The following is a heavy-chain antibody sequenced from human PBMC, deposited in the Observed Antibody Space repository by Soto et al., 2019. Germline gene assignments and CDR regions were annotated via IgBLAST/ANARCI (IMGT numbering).Heavy chain of an antibody. CDR1: GYTLTELS. Sequence: ASVKVSCKVSGYTLTELSMHWVRQAPGKGLEWVGGFDPEDGETIYAQKFQGRVTMTEDTSTDTAYMELSSLRSEDTAVYYCSAGHYYYYYMDVWGKGTTVTVSS. V-gene: IGHV1-24*01. D-gene: IGHD6-13*01. CDR3: SAGHYYYYYMDV. J-gene: IGHJ6*03. CDR2: FDPEDGET.